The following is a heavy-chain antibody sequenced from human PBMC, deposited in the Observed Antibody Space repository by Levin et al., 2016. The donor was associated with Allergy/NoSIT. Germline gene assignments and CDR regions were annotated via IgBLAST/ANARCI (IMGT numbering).Heavy chain of an antibody. CDR1: GYTFTSHP. D-gene: IGHD5-24*01. V-gene: IGHV1-3*04. Sequence: ASVKVSCKTSGYTFTSHPIHWVRQAPGQRLEWMGWLITDNGGTKYSEKLQGRVSITRDTSTNTAYIDLSSLTSEDTAVYYCARRGGGHNFDYWGQGTLITVSS. CDR2: LITDNGGT. J-gene: IGHJ4*02. CDR3: ARRGGGHNFDY.